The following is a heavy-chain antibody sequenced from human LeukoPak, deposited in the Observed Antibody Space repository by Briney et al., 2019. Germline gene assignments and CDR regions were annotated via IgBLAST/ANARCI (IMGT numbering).Heavy chain of an antibody. Sequence: SETLSHTCTVSGGSISSYYWSWIRQPPGKGLEWIGYIYYSGSTNYNPSLKSRVTISVDTSKNQFSLKLSSVTAADTAVYYCARAGSYGPFDYWGQGTLVTVSS. CDR3: ARAGSYGPFDY. CDR1: GGSISSYY. CDR2: IYYSGST. D-gene: IGHD5-18*01. J-gene: IGHJ4*02. V-gene: IGHV4-59*01.